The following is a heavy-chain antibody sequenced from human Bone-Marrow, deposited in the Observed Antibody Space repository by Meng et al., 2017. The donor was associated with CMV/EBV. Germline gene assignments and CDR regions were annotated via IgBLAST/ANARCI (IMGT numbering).Heavy chain of an antibody. J-gene: IGHJ6*01. D-gene: IGHD3/OR15-3a*01. Sequence: GESLKISCAASGFTFSSYWMHWVRQAPGKGLVWVSRINSDGSSTSYADSVKGRFTISRDNAKNTLYLKMNSLRDEDTAVYYCARVPYLYDFDKYVHYGLDVWGQGNTVNVAS. V-gene: IGHV3-74*01. CDR2: INSDGSST. CDR1: GFTFSSYW. CDR3: ARVPYLYDFDKYVHYGLDV.